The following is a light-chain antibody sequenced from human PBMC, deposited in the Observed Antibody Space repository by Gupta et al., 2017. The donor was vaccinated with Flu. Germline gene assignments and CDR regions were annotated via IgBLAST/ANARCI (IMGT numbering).Light chain of an antibody. V-gene: IGKV3-15*01. CDR3: QQYNNWPPWT. Sequence: ASQSVSSNLAWYQQKPGQAPRLLIYGASTRATGIPARFSGSGSGTEFTLTISSLQSEDFAVYYCQQYNNWPPWTFGQGTKVEIK. J-gene: IGKJ1*01. CDR2: GAS. CDR1: QSVSSN.